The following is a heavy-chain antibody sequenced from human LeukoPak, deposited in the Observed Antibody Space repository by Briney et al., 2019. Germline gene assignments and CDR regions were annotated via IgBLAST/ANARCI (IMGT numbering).Heavy chain of an antibody. Sequence: GGSLRLSCAASGFTFGSYAMSWVRQAPGKGLEWVAFIRYDGSNKYYADSVKGRFTISRDNSKNTLYLQMNSLRAEDTAVYYCAKDKYRSTSCPDYWGQGTLVTVSS. CDR2: IRYDGSNK. CDR3: AKDKYRSTSCPDY. V-gene: IGHV3-30*02. J-gene: IGHJ4*02. CDR1: GFTFGSYA. D-gene: IGHD2-2*01.